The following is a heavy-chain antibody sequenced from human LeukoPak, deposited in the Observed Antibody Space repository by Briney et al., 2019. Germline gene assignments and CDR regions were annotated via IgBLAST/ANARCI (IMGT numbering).Heavy chain of an antibody. Sequence: GQSLRLSCASSGLTFSNYGMHWVRQAPAKGLEWVAIISHDGSDKNYADSVKGRFTISRDNSKNTLYLQMNSLRPDDTAVYYCATGIAATQTPVFDYWGQGTLVTVSS. D-gene: IGHD6-13*01. J-gene: IGHJ4*02. V-gene: IGHV3-30*03. CDR1: GLTFSNYG. CDR3: ATGIAATQTPVFDY. CDR2: ISHDGSDK.